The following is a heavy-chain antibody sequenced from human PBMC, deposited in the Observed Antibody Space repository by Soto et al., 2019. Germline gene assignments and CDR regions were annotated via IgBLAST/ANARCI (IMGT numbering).Heavy chain of an antibody. CDR2: IYYSGST. J-gene: IGHJ4*02. CDR3: ARRYGYSFDY. CDR1: GGSISSYY. Sequence: SETLSLTCTVSGGSISSYYWSWIRQPPGKGLEWIGYIYYSGSTNYNPSLKSRVNISVDTSKNQFFLKLSFVTAADTAVYYCARRYGYSFDYWGQGTLVTVSS. V-gene: IGHV4-59*08. D-gene: IGHD1-1*01.